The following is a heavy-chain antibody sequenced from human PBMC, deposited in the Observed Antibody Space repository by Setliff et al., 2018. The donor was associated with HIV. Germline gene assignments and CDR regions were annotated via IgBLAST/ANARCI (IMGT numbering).Heavy chain of an antibody. Sequence: GASVKVSCKASGYSFTDYYIHWVRQAPGQGLEWMGWINPKSDGTNYAQKFQGWITMTRDTSISTAYMELSRLRSDDTAVYYCARDYYASSSGCYEYSYYGMDVWGQGTTVTVSS. CDR3: ARDYYASSSGCYEYSYYGMDV. V-gene: IGHV1-2*04. D-gene: IGHD2-2*01. J-gene: IGHJ6*02. CDR1: GYSFTDYY. CDR2: INPKSDGT.